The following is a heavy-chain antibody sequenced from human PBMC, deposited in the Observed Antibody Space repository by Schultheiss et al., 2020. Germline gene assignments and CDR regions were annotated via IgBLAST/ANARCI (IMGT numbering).Heavy chain of an antibody. CDR2: LYYSGST. J-gene: IGHJ6*02. V-gene: IGHV4-34*01. CDR1: GGSFSGYY. D-gene: IGHD1-20*01. Sequence: SETLSLTCAVFGGSFSGYYWTWIRQPPGKGLEWIGSLYYSGSTYYNPSLKSRVTISVDTSKNQFSLKLSSVTAADTAVYYCARDRLGITGTAIEYYYYYYGMDVWGQGTTVTVSS. CDR3: ARDRLGITGTAIEYYYYYYGMDV.